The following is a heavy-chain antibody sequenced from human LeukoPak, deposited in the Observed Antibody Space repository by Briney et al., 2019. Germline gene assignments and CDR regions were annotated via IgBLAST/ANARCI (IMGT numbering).Heavy chain of an antibody. CDR2: ISSSSSYI. CDR1: GFSFSTYS. D-gene: IGHD6-19*01. V-gene: IGHV3-21*01. Sequence: GGSLRLSCAGTGFSFSTYSMNWVRQAPGKGLEWVSSISSSSSYIYYADSVKGRFTISRDNAKNSLYLQMNSLRAEDTAVYYCARERGRQWLDPTGDAFDIWGQGTMVTVSS. J-gene: IGHJ3*02. CDR3: ARERGRQWLDPTGDAFDI.